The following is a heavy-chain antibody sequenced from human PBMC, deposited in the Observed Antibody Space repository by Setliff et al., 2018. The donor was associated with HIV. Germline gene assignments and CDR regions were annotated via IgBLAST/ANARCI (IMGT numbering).Heavy chain of an antibody. J-gene: IGHJ4*02. Sequence: PSETLSLTCIVSGASISSDTWSWIRQPPGKGLQWIGFIYNSEMINYNPSLKSRVSMSLDTSKNQFSLKLTSVTAADTAVYYCVTSSSWSSRLNFWGQGMLVTVSS. CDR3: VTSSSWSSRLNF. CDR1: GASISSDT. CDR2: IYNSEMI. D-gene: IGHD6-13*01. V-gene: IGHV4-59*12.